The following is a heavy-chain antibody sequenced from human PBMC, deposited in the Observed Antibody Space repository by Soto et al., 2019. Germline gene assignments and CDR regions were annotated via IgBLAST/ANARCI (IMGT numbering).Heavy chain of an antibody. V-gene: IGHV3-33*01. Sequence: GGSLRLSCAASGYIFSNYGMHWVRQAPGKGLEWVAVIFYDGSKKYYADSVKGRFTISRDISRNTLYLEMNSLRAEDTGVYYCARDCGVVAVDIDYWGQGTLVTVSS. D-gene: IGHD2-2*01. CDR3: ARDCGVVAVDIDY. J-gene: IGHJ4*02. CDR2: IFYDGSKK. CDR1: GYIFSNYG.